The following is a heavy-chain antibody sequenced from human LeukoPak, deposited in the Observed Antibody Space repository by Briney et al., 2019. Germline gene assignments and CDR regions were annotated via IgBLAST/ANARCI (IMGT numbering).Heavy chain of an antibody. D-gene: IGHD5-24*01. CDR2: INQEGSEK. Sequence: GGSLRLSCEVSGLIFRSYWMSWVRQAPGKGLEWVANINQEGSEKYFEDSVKGRFTISRDNAKNSLHLQMNNLRAEDTAVYYCARERDGRFFDYWGQGTLVTVSS. CDR3: ARERDGRFFDY. CDR1: GLIFRSYW. V-gene: IGHV3-7*01. J-gene: IGHJ4*02.